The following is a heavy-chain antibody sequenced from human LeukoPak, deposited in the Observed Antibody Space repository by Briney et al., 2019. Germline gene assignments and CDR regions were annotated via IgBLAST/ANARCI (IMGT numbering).Heavy chain of an antibody. J-gene: IGHJ4*02. CDR1: GDSFSSNSAA. Sequence: SQTLSLTCAISGDSFSSNSAAWNWIRQSPSRGLEWLGRTYYRSKWYNDYAVSVKSRITINPDTSKNQFSLQLNSVTPEDTAVYYCAREVLLWFGELSAFDSWGQGTLVTVSS. CDR3: AREVLLWFGELSAFDS. V-gene: IGHV6-1*01. CDR2: TYYRSKWYN. D-gene: IGHD3-10*01.